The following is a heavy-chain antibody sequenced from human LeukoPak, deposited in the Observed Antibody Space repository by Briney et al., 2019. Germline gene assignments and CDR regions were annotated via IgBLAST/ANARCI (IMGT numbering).Heavy chain of an antibody. CDR2: IKSKTDGGTT. D-gene: IGHD3-16*02. CDR1: GFTFSNAW. Sequence: GGSLRLSCAASGFTFSNAWMSWVRQAPGKGLEWVGRIKSKTDGGTTDYAAPVKGRFTISRDDSKNTLYLQMNSLKTEDTAVYYCTTVSPGGLWGGYRTNYYFDYWGQGTLVTVSS. J-gene: IGHJ4*02. CDR3: TTVSPGGLWGGYRTNYYFDY. V-gene: IGHV3-15*01.